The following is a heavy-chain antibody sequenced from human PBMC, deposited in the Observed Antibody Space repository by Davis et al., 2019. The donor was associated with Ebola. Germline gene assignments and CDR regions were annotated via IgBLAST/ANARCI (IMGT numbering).Heavy chain of an antibody. J-gene: IGHJ4*02. V-gene: IGHV3-9*01. CDR1: GFTFDDHA. CDR2: ITWNSDAK. Sequence: SLKISCAASGFTFDDHALHWVRQAPGKGLEWVAGITWNSDAKYYVDSVKGRFTISRDNAKNSLYLQMNSLRAEDTAVFYCARASNYARDYWGQGTLVTVSS. D-gene: IGHD2-2*01. CDR3: ARASNYARDY.